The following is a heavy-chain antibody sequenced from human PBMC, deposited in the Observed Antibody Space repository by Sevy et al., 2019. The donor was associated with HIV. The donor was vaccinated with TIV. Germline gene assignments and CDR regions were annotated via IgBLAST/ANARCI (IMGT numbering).Heavy chain of an antibody. J-gene: IGHJ5*02. Sequence: GGSLRLSCAASGFSISNNYTAWVRQAPGKGLEWVSVMYSGGSPYYADSVKGRFAFSRDMSKNTWYLQVNSLRAEDTAVYYCARGYCGGGSCTAFDPWGQGTLVTVSS. V-gene: IGHV3-53*01. D-gene: IGHD2-15*01. CDR1: GFSISNNY. CDR3: ARGYCGGGSCTAFDP. CDR2: MYSGGSP.